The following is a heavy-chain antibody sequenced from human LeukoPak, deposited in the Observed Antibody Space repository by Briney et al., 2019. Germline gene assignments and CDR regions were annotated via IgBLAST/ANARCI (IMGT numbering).Heavy chain of an antibody. CDR1: GFSFSNAW. CDR3: TTPHGEPDYYDY. J-gene: IGHJ4*02. Sequence: GGSLRLSCAASGFSFSNAWLAWVRQAPGKGLEWVGRIKNTADGGTTDYGAPVRGRFTISRDDSKDTLYLHMNRLKTEDTGMYCCTTPHGEPDYYDYWGQGTLVTVSS. CDR2: IKNTADGGTT. V-gene: IGHV3-15*01.